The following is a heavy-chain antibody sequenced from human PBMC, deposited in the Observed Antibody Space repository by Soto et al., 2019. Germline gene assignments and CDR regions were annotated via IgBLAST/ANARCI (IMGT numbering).Heavy chain of an antibody. CDR3: AREDVLVAPGAIN. Sequence: HPGGSLRLSCAASGFTVSTNYMSWVRQAPGKGMEWVSIIFSGGTTYYADSVKGRFTISRDNSKNTLYLQMNSLRAEDTAVYYCAREDVLVAPGAINWGQRTLVTVSS. V-gene: IGHV3-66*01. CDR2: IFSGGTT. CDR1: GFTVSTNY. J-gene: IGHJ1*01. D-gene: IGHD2-2*01.